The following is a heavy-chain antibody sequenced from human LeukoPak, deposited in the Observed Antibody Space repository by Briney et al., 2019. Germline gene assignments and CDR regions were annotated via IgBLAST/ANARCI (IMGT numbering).Heavy chain of an antibody. V-gene: IGHV3-30-3*01. Sequence: GGSLRLSCAASGFTFSSYAMHWVRQAPGKGLEWVAVISYDGSNKYYADSVKGRFTISRDNSKNTLYLQMNSLRAEDTAVYYCARYIDYSDYWIDYWGQGTLVTVSS. CDR1: GFTFSSYA. CDR3: ARYIDYSDYWIDY. CDR2: ISYDGSNK. D-gene: IGHD4-11*01. J-gene: IGHJ4*02.